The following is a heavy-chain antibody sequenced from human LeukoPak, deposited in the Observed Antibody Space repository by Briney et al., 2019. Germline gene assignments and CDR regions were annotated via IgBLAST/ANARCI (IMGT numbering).Heavy chain of an antibody. D-gene: IGHD3-16*01. CDR3: AREGYYDYVWGSYYKGYYMDV. CDR1: GFTFTDYW. Sequence: TGGSLRLSCAASGFTFTDYWISWVRQAPGKGLVWVSCINTDGSSTSYADSVKGRFTISRDNAKNTLYLQMNSLRAEDTAVYYCAREGYYDYVWGSYYKGYYMDVWGKGTTVTVSS. J-gene: IGHJ6*03. V-gene: IGHV3-74*01. CDR2: INTDGSST.